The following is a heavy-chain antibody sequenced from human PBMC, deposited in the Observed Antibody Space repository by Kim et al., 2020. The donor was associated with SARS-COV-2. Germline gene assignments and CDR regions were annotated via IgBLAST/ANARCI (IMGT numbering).Heavy chain of an antibody. J-gene: IGHJ4*02. V-gene: IGHV4-34*01. D-gene: IGHD3-10*01. CDR2: INHSGST. Sequence: SETLSLTCAVYGGSFSGYYWSWIRQPPGKGLEWIGEINHSGSTNYNPSLKSRVTISVDTSKNQFSLKLSSVTAADTAVYYCARGRSPMVRGVYATRYYFDYWGQGTLVTVSS. CDR1: GGSFSGYY. CDR3: ARGRSPMVRGVYATRYYFDY.